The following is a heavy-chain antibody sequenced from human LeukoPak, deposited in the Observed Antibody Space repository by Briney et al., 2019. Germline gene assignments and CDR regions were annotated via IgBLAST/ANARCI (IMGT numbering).Heavy chain of an antibody. D-gene: IGHD1-26*01. CDR2: ISAYNGNT. CDR1: GYTFTSYG. CDR3: TRVPRPMRVGATANRLFDY. V-gene: IGHV1-18*01. Sequence: ASVKVSCKASGYTFTSYGISWVRQAPGQGLEWMGWISAYNGNTNYAQKLQGRVTMTTDRSTSTACMELRGLRSDDTAVYYCTRVPRPMRVGATANRLFDYWGQGTLVTVSS. J-gene: IGHJ4*02.